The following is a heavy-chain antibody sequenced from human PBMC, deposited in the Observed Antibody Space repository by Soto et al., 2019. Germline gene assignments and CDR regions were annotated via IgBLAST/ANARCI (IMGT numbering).Heavy chain of an antibody. Sequence: ASVKVSCKASGYTFTNYYIHWVRQAPGQGLEWMGVINPTGGRASYAPKFQGRVTLTRDTSTSTAYMELSSLRSDDTAVYFCSRLTTMVREINDDPFDFWGQGTLVTSPQ. D-gene: IGHD3-10*01. V-gene: IGHV1-46*03. CDR2: INPTGGRA. CDR1: GYTFTNYY. CDR3: SRLTTMVREINDDPFDF. J-gene: IGHJ4*03.